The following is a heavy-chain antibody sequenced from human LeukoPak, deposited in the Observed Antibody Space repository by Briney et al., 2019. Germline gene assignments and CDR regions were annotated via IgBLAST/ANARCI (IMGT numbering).Heavy chain of an antibody. CDR2: IISIYGTA. CDR1: GGTFSSYA. J-gene: IGHJ4*02. D-gene: IGHD2-8*01. Sequence: SVKVSCKASGGTFSSYAISWVRQPPGQGLEWMGRIISIYGTANYVQKFYGRVTITSNESTSTAYMELSSLRSEDTAVYYCAALGYCTNGVCAGIDYWGQGTLVTVSS. V-gene: IGHV1-69*15. CDR3: AALGYCTNGVCAGIDY.